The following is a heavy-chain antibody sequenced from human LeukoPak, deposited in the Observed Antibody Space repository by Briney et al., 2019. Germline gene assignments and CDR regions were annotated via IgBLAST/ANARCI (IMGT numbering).Heavy chain of an antibody. CDR2: LSYNAKTD. D-gene: IGHD2-21*01. J-gene: IGHJ4*02. Sequence: PGGSLRLSCSASGFTFSRREMAWVPQAPGKRLEWVSYLSYNAKTDLHADAVKGRFTISRDNAKNSLYLQMDSLRVEYTAFYFCARASYSGFDLHFDQWGQGTLVTVSS. CDR3: ARASYSGFDLHFDQ. V-gene: IGHV3-48*03. CDR1: GFTFSRRE.